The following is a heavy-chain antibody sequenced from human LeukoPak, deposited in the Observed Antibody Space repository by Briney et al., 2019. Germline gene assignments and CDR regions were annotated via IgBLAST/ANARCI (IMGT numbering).Heavy chain of an antibody. J-gene: IGHJ1*01. D-gene: IGHD3-22*01. V-gene: IGHV1-69*04. CDR3: ARVSYFDSSGYPEYFHH. CDR2: IIPILGIP. Sequence: SVKVSCKASGGTFSSYAISWVRQAPGQGLEWMGRIIPILGIPNYAQKFQGRVTITADKSTTTAYMELSSLRSEDTAVYYCARVSYFDSSGYPEYFHHWGQGTPVTVSP. CDR1: GGTFSSYA.